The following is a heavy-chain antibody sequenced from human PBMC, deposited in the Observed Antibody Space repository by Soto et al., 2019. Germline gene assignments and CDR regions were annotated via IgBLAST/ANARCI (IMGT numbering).Heavy chain of an antibody. J-gene: IGHJ5*02. CDR2: ISSSSSYI. V-gene: IGHV3-21*01. CDR3: ARDSEGYCSSTSCYWFDP. Sequence: EVQLVESGGGLVKPGGSLRLSCAASGFTFSSYSMNWVRQAPGKGLEWVSSISSSSSYIYYADSVKGRFTISRDNAKNSRYLQMNSLRAEDTAVYYCARDSEGYCSSTSCYWFDPWGQGTLVTVSS. D-gene: IGHD2-2*01. CDR1: GFTFSSYS.